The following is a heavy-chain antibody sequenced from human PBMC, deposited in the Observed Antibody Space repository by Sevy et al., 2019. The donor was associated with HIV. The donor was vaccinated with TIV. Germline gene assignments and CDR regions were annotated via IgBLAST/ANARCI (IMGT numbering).Heavy chain of an antibody. CDR3: AKDRSPRKDSSGWYDGWFDP. J-gene: IGHJ5*02. CDR1: GFTFSSYA. V-gene: IGHV3-23*01. CDR2: ISGSGGST. D-gene: IGHD6-19*01. Sequence: GGSLRLSCAASGFTFSSYAMSWVRQAPGKGLEWVSAISGSGGSTYYADSVKGRFTISRDNSKNTLYLKMNSLRAEDTAVYYCAKDRSPRKDSSGWYDGWFDPWGQGTLVTVSA.